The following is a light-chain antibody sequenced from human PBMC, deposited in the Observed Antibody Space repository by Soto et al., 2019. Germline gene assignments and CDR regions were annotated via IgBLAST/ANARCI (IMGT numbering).Light chain of an antibody. J-gene: IGKJ3*01. CDR1: QSVSTN. Sequence: EIVMTQSPATLSVSPGERATLSCRASQSVSTNLAWYQQKPGQAPRLLIYSASTRATGIPARFSGSGSGTEFTLTISSLQSEHFALYYCQQYDNWPPRTFGPGTKVDVK. CDR3: QQYDNWPPRT. CDR2: SAS. V-gene: IGKV3-15*01.